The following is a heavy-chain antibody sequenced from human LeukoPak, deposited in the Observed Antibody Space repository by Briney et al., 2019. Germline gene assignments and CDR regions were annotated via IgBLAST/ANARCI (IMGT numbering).Heavy chain of an antibody. CDR3: ARDSFYYYMDV. CDR2: MSSSDDGR. V-gene: IGHV3-21*01. CDR1: GFSFSSYA. Sequence: GGSLRLSCATSGFSFSSYAMSWIRQAPGKGLEWVSAMSSSDDGRYYADSVKGRFTISRDNAKDSLYLQMNSLRAEDTAVYYCARDSFYYYMDVWGKGTTVTISS. J-gene: IGHJ6*03.